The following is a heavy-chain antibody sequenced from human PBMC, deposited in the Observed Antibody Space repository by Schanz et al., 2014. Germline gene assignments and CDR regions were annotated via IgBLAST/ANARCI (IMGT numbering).Heavy chain of an antibody. D-gene: IGHD6-19*01. J-gene: IGHJ5*02. V-gene: IGHV4-4*02. CDR1: GGSISSSDW. Sequence: QVQLQESGPGLVKPSGTLSLTCAVSGGSISSSDWWSWVRQPPGKGLEWIGEIYHSGSTNYNPSLKSRVTITVDKPKKQFSLKVTSMPAADTAVYYCARGRPPHGITVAARGFDPWGQGTLVTVSS. CDR3: ARGRPPHGITVAARGFDP. CDR2: IYHSGST.